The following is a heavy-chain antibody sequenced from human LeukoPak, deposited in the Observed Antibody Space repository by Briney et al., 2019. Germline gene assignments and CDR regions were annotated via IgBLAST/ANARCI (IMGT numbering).Heavy chain of an antibody. CDR3: ARATSSSWDHYYYYYYMDV. V-gene: IGHV4-39*07. D-gene: IGHD6-13*01. CDR1: GGSISSSSYY. Sequence: PSETLSLTCTVSGGSISSSSYYWGWIRQPPGKGLEWIGSIYYSGSTYYNPSLKGRVTISVDTSKNQFSLKLSSVTAADTAVYYCARATSSSWDHYYYYYYMDVWGKGTTVTISS. J-gene: IGHJ6*03. CDR2: IYYSGST.